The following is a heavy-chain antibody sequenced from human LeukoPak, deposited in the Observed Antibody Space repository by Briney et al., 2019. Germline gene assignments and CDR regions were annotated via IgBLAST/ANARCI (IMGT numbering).Heavy chain of an antibody. V-gene: IGHV3-53*01. CDR2: IYTGDVT. D-gene: IGHD3-22*01. Sequence: GGSLRLSCAVSGFRVSSNHMTWVRQAPGKGLEWVSLIYTGDVTYYADSVKGRFTVSTDNSKNILYLQMDGLTAEDPALYYCARERYYDTYTDYWGQGTLVTVSS. J-gene: IGHJ4*02. CDR3: ARERYYDTYTDY. CDR1: GFRVSSNH.